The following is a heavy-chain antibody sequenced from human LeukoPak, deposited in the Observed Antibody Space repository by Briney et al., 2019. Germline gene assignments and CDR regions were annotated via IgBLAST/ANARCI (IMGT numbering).Heavy chain of an antibody. J-gene: IGHJ3*02. Sequence: SETLSLTCTVSGGSISSGDYYWSWIRQPPGKGLEWIGYIYYSGSTYYNPSLKSRVTISVDTSKNQFSLKLSSVTAADTAVYYCARGVTLSMRTFDIWGQGTMVTVSS. CDR2: IYYSGST. V-gene: IGHV4-30-4*01. D-gene: IGHD2/OR15-2a*01. CDR3: ARGVTLSMRTFDI. CDR1: GGSISSGDYY.